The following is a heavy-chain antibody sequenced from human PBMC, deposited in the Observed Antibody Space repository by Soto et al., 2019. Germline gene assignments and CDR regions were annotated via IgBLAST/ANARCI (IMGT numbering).Heavy chain of an antibody. V-gene: IGHV1-58*01. Sequence: SVKVSCKASGFTFTSSAVQWVRQARGQRLEWIGWIVVGSGNTNYAQKFQERVTITRDMSTSTAYMELSSLRSEDTAVYYCPPVGAAVYYYYTSGRNAFDIWGQ. J-gene: IGHJ3*02. CDR1: GFTFTSSA. D-gene: IGHD3-22*01. CDR3: PPVGAAVYYYYTSGRNAFDI. CDR2: IVVGSGNT.